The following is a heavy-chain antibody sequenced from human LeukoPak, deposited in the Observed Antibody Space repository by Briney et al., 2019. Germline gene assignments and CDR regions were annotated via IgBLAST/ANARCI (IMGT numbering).Heavy chain of an antibody. V-gene: IGHV3-21*01. J-gene: IGHJ4*02. D-gene: IGHD3-10*01. CDR3: ARAGRRGLYDY. CDR1: GFTFSLYS. Sequence: GGSLRLSCAASGFTFSLYSMTWVRQAPGKGLEWVSSIGGSSSYIYYADSVKGRFTISRDNAKNSLYLQMNSLRAEDTAVYYCARAGRRGLYDYWGQGTLVTVSS. CDR2: IGGSSSYI.